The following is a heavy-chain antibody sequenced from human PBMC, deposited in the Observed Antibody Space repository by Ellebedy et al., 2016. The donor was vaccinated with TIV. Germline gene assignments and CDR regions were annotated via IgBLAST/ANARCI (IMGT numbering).Heavy chain of an antibody. J-gene: IGHJ4*02. Sequence: PGGSLRLSCAASGFTVSTNYMSWVRQAPGKGLEWVSVLYGDDKTYYADSVKGRLTFSRNNSRNTVSLQMSGLRAEDTAIYYCVRSGHSDGYFDYWGQGTLVTVSS. D-gene: IGHD3-10*01. CDR3: VRSGHSDGYFDY. CDR1: GFTVSTNY. V-gene: IGHV3-53*01. CDR2: LYGDDKT.